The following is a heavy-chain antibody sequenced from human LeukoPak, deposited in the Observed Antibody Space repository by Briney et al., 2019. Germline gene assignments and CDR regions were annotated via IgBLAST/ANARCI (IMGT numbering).Heavy chain of an antibody. CDR2: ISGSGGST. J-gene: IGHJ3*02. V-gene: IGHV3-23*01. CDR3: AKGLRKVVPAAIAFDI. Sequence: GGSLRLSCAASGFTFSSYAMSWVRQAPGKGLEWVSAISGSGGSTYYADSVKGRFTISRDNSKNTLYLQMNSLRAEDTAVYYCAKGLRKVVPAAIAFDIWGQGIMVTVSS. D-gene: IGHD2-2*01. CDR1: GFTFSSYA.